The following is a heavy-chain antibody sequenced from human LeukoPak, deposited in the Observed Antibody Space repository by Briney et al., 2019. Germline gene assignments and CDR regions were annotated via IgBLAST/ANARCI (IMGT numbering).Heavy chain of an antibody. D-gene: IGHD3-22*01. CDR1: GYSFTSYG. CDR2: ISAYNGHT. Sequence: ASVKVSCMASGYSFTSYGISWVRQAPGQGLEWMGWISAYNGHTNYAQKLQGRVTMTTDTSTSTAYMELRSLRSDDTAVYYCARTTYYYDSSGYSFGAFDIWGQGTMVTVSS. CDR3: ARTTYYYDSSGYSFGAFDI. V-gene: IGHV1-18*01. J-gene: IGHJ3*02.